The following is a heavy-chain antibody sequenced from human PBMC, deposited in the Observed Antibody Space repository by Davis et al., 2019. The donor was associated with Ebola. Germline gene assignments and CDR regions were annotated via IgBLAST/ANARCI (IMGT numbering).Heavy chain of an antibody. Sequence: GESLKISCAASGFTFSDYYMNWIRQAPGKGLEWISYISSSGSTIYYADSVKGRFTISRDNAKNSLYLQMNSLRAEDTAVYYCARGESGSSWYWIYWGQGTRATVSS. CDR3: ARGESGSSWYWIY. D-gene: IGHD2-15*01. V-gene: IGHV3-11*04. CDR1: GFTFSDYY. J-gene: IGHJ4*02. CDR2: ISSSGSTI.